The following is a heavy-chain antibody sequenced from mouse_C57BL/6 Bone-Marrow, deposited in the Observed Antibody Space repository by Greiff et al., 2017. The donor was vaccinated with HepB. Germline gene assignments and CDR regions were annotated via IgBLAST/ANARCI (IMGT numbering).Heavy chain of an antibody. Sequence: QVQLQQPGAELVRPGTSVKLSCKASGYTFTSYWMHWVKQRPGQGLEWIGVIDPSDSYTNYNQKFKGKATLTVDTSSSTAYMQLSSLTSEDSAVYYCASPLGVVARGSWFAYWGQGTLVTVSA. CDR1: GYTFTSYW. CDR2: IDPSDSYT. D-gene: IGHD1-1*01. CDR3: ASPLGVVARGSWFAY. J-gene: IGHJ3*01. V-gene: IGHV1-59*01.